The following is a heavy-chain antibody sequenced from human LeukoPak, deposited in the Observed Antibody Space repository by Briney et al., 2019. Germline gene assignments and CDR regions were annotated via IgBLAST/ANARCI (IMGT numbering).Heavy chain of an antibody. CDR1: GFTLFWHV. J-gene: IGHJ4*02. CDR3: ARDMSGTYSFDY. Sequence: GGSLRLSCSASGFTLFWHVMHWVRQAPGKPLEYVSFIHHNGDITSYADSVRGRFIVSRDNSKNTLFLDLTSLRTDDTAVYYCARDMSGTYSFDYWGQGTLVTVSS. D-gene: IGHD1-26*01. CDR2: IHHNGDIT. V-gene: IGHV3-64D*06.